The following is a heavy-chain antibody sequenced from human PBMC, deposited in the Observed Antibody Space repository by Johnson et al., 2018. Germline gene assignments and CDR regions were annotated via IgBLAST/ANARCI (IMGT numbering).Heavy chain of an antibody. CDR2: IRRKAYGGTT. Sequence: EVQLVETGGGLVQPGRSLRLSCTASGFTFGDYAMSWFRQAPGKGLEWVGFIRRKAYGGTTEYAASVKGRFTISRDDSKSIAYLQMNSLRAEDTAVYYCAKDRATVGAKLRYYYGMDVWGQGTTVTVSS. CDR3: AKDRATVGAKLRYYYGMDV. J-gene: IGHJ6*02. CDR1: GFTFGDYA. V-gene: IGHV3-49*03. D-gene: IGHD1-26*01.